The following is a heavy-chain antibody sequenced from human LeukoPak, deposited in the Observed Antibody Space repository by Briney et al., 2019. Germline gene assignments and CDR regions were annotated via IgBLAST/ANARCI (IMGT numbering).Heavy chain of an antibody. CDR2: ISAYNGNT. D-gene: IGHD3-10*01. CDR3: ARAPGSYYGSGINRFDP. Sequence: GASVKVSCKASGYTFTSYGISWVRQAPGQGLEWMGWISAYNGNTNYAQKLQGRVTMTTDTSTSTAYMELRSLRSDDTAVYYCARAPGSYYGSGINRFDPWGQGTLVTVSS. CDR1: GYTFTSYG. J-gene: IGHJ5*02. V-gene: IGHV1-18*01.